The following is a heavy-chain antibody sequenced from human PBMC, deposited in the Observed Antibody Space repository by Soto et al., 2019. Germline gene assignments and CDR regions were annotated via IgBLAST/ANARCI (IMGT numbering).Heavy chain of an antibody. V-gene: IGHV3-72*01. CDR2: IRNKANSYTT. CDR3: ARDSGKGAYFDY. D-gene: IGHD1-26*01. Sequence: PGGSQRLSCAASGFTFSDHYMDWVRQAPGTGLEWVGRIRNKANSYTTDYAASVKGRFTISRDDSKDSLYLQMNSLKTEDTAIYYCARDSGKGAYFDYWGHGTLATVSS. CDR1: GFTFSDHY. J-gene: IGHJ4*01.